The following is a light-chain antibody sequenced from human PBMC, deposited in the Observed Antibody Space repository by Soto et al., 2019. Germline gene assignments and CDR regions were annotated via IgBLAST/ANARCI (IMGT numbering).Light chain of an antibody. V-gene: IGLV1-47*01. CDR2: RNN. J-gene: IGLJ3*02. Sequence: QSVLTQPPSASGTPRQRVTISCSGSSSNIGDNHVYWYQQLPGAAPKLLVYRNNQRPSGVPDRFSGSKSGTSASLASSGLRSEYVAEYYCAAWVDRLSGPVFGGGTKLTVL. CDR3: AAWVDRLSGPV. CDR1: SSNIGDNH.